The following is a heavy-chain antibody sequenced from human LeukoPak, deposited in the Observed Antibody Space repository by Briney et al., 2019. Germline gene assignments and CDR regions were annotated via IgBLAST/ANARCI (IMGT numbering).Heavy chain of an antibody. V-gene: IGHV3-30*03. CDR1: GFTFSSYG. J-gene: IGHJ6*03. CDR2: ISYDGSNK. CDR3: ARSIAAAGRRYYMDV. Sequence: GRSLRLSCAASGFTFSSYGMHWVRQAPGKGLEWVAVISYDGSNKYYADSVKGRFTISRDNSKNTLYLQMNSLRAEDTAVYYCARSIAAAGRRYYMDVWGKGTTVTISS. D-gene: IGHD6-13*01.